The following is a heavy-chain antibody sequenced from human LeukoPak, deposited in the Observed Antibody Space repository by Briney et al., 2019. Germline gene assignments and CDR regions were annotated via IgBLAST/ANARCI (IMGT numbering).Heavy chain of an antibody. D-gene: IGHD5-18*01. Sequence: KPSETLSLXCAVSGYSISSGYYWGWIQQPPGKGLEWIGSIYHSGSTYYNPSLKSRVTISVDTSKNQFSLKLSSVTAADTAVYYCARHSHRSRGYSYGYGYYFDYWGQGTLVTVSS. CDR3: ARHSHRSRGYSYGYGYYFDY. J-gene: IGHJ4*02. CDR1: GYSISSGYY. CDR2: IYHSGST. V-gene: IGHV4-38-2*01.